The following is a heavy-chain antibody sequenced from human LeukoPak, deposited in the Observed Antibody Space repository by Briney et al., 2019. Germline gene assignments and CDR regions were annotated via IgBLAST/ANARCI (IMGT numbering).Heavy chain of an antibody. Sequence: SETLSLTCPVTGGSISRSSYYWGWIRQPPGKGLEWFGSIYYSGSTYYNPSLKSRVTISVDTSKNQFSLKLSSVTAADTAVYYCARLSRSAFYYWGQGTLVTVSS. CDR2: IYYSGST. J-gene: IGHJ4*02. V-gene: IGHV4-39*01. CDR1: GGSISRSSYY. D-gene: IGHD2-15*01. CDR3: ARLSRSAFYY.